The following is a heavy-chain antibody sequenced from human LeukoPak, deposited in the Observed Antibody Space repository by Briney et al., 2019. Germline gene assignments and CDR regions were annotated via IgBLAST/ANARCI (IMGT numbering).Heavy chain of an antibody. V-gene: IGHV4-34*01. Sequence: SETLSLTCTVSGGSISSYYWSWIRQPPGKGLEWIGEINHSGSTNYNPSLKSRVTISVDTSKNQFSLKLSSVTAADTAVYYCASLNSSSSFYFDYWGQGTLVTVSS. CDR3: ASLNSSSSFYFDY. D-gene: IGHD6-6*01. J-gene: IGHJ4*02. CDR2: INHSGST. CDR1: GGSISSYY.